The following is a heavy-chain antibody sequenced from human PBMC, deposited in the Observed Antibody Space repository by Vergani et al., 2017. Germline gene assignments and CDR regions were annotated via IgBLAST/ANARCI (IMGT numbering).Heavy chain of an antibody. Sequence: QVQLVQSGAEVKKPGSSVKVSCKASGGTFSSYAISWVRQAPGQGLEWMGRIIPIFGTANYAQKFQGRVTITADESTSTAYMELSSLRSEDTAVYYCARDLGPHIGVVTANYGMDVWGQGTTVTVSS. D-gene: IGHD2-21*02. V-gene: IGHV1-69*13. CDR3: ARDLGPHIGVVTANYGMDV. CDR1: GGTFSSYA. J-gene: IGHJ6*02. CDR2: IIPIFGTA.